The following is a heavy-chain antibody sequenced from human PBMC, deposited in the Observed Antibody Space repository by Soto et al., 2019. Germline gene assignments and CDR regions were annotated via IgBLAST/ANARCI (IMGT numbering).Heavy chain of an antibody. D-gene: IGHD2-8*02. V-gene: IGHV1-69*01. CDR2: IIPIFGNI. CDR3: ARGPNTGQAIRFDP. Sequence: QVQLVQSGAEVKMPGSSVKVSCKASGGTLSSYTISWVRQAPGRGLEWLGGIIPIFGNIDYAQKFQGRVTITADESTNTGYLEVRSLRSEDTAIYYCARGPNTGQAIRFDPWGQGTLVTVSS. CDR1: GGTLSSYT. J-gene: IGHJ5*02.